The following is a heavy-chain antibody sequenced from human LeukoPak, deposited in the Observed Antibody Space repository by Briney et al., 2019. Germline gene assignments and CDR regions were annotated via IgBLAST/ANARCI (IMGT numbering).Heavy chain of an antibody. V-gene: IGHV3-33*01. Sequence: GGSRRLSCAASGFTFRNYGMHWVRQAPGKGLEWVANIWYDGSKNYYADCVKGRFTISRDNFNNSLYLQMNSLRAEDTALSYCARAPYTTGRSFYFDSWGQGTLVTVSS. CDR1: GFTFRNYG. CDR3: ARAPYTTGRSFYFDS. CDR2: IWYDGSKN. J-gene: IGHJ4*02. D-gene: IGHD2-2*02.